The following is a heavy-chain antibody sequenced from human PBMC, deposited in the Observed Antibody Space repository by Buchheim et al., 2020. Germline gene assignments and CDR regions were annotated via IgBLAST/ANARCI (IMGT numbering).Heavy chain of an antibody. CDR3: ARDWPREWLRLGYYYGMDV. CDR2: ISSSSSTI. D-gene: IGHD5-12*01. CDR1: GFTFSSYS. Sequence: EVQLVESGGGLVQPGGSLRLSCAASGFTFSSYSMNWVRQAPGKGLEWVSYISSSSSTIYYADSVKGRFTISRDNAKNSLYLQMNSLRAEDTAVYYCARDWPREWLRLGYYYGMDVWGQGTT. J-gene: IGHJ6*02. V-gene: IGHV3-48*01.